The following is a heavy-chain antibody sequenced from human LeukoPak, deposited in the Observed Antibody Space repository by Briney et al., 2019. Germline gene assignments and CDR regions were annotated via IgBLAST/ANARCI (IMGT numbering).Heavy chain of an antibody. CDR1: GFTFDDYA. D-gene: IGHD6-13*01. J-gene: IGHJ6*02. CDR3: AKDMGRSWSLRHYYYYGMDV. CDR2: ISWNSGSI. Sequence: GGSLRLSCAASGFTFDDYAMHWVRQAPGKGLEWVSGISWNSGSIGYADSAKGRFTISRDNAKNSLYLQMNSLRAEDTALYYCAKDMGRSWSLRHYYYYGMDVWGQGTTVTVFS. V-gene: IGHV3-9*01.